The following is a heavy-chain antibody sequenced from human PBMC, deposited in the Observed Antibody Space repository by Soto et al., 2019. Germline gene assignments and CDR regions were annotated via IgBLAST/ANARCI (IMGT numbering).Heavy chain of an antibody. J-gene: IGHJ6*03. D-gene: IGHD3-16*01. CDR1: GGSISSYY. Sequence: SETLSLTCTVSGGSISSYYWSWIRQPPGKGLEWIGYIYYSGSANYNPSLKSRVTISVDTPKNQFSLKLSSVTAADTAVYYCARWLLGDWSTIYYYYYMDVWGKGTTVTVSS. V-gene: IGHV4-59*01. CDR3: ARWLLGDWSTIYYYYYMDV. CDR2: IYYSGSA.